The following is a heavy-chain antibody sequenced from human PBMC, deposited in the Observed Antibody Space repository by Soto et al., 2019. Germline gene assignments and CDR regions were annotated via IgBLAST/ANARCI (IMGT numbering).Heavy chain of an antibody. V-gene: IGHV1-46*03. CDR1: GYTFTSCY. D-gene: IGHD2-15*01. Sequence: GASVEVSCKASGYTFTSCYMHWVRQAPGQGLEWMGIINPSGGSTSYAQKFQGRVTMIRDTSTSTVYMELSSLRSEDTAVYYCARDESSAAVVVAATLDYWGQGTLVTAPQ. CDR2: INPSGGST. J-gene: IGHJ4*02. CDR3: ARDESSAAVVVAATLDY.